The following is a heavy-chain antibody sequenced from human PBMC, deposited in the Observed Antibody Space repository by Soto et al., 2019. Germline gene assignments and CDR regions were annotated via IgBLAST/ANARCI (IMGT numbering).Heavy chain of an antibody. V-gene: IGHV3-48*01. D-gene: IGHD2-15*01. Sequence: EVQLVESGGGKVQPGGSLRLSCAGSGFSFSDFSMNWVRQAPGKGLEWISYINRDSSVIMYEDSLRGRVTISRDNAKNTLFLQINRLRVEDTAVYYCARDCAGTCWFAYWGPGIPVTVSP. CDR3: ARDCAGTCWFAY. J-gene: IGHJ4*02. CDR1: GFSFSDFS. CDR2: INRDSSVI.